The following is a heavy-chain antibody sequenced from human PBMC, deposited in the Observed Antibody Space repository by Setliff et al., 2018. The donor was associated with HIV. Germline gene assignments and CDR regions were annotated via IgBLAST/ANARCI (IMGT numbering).Heavy chain of an antibody. CDR3: VTGRDRNLPQ. J-gene: IGHJ4*02. Sequence: GASVKVSCKASGYTFSYAMHWVRQAPGQRLEWMGWINAGNGNTKYSQKFQGRVTITRDTSASTAYMELSSLRSEDTAVYYCVTGRDRNLPQWGQGTLVTVSS. V-gene: IGHV1-3*01. CDR1: GYTFSYA. CDR2: INAGNGNT.